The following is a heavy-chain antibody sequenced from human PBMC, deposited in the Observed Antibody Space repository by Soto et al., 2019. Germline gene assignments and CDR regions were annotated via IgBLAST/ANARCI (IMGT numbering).Heavy chain of an antibody. Sequence: GGSLRLSCAASGFTFSSYDMHWVRQATGKGLEWVSAIGTAGDTYYPGSVKGRFTISRENAKNSLYLQMNSLRAGDTAVYYCARGKYYEFWSGAGALGNAFDIWGQGTMVTVSS. CDR3: ARGKYYEFWSGAGALGNAFDI. V-gene: IGHV3-13*01. J-gene: IGHJ3*02. D-gene: IGHD3-3*01. CDR1: GFTFSSYD. CDR2: IGTAGDT.